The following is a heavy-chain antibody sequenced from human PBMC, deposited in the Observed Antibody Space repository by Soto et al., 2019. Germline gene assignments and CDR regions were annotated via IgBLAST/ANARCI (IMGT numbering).Heavy chain of an antibody. V-gene: IGHV3-48*01. D-gene: IGHD2-15*01. CDR2: ISSSSSTI. J-gene: IGHJ4*02. CDR1: GFTFSSYS. CDR3: ARPQYCSGGSCYLGY. Sequence: GGSLRLSCAASGFTFSSYSMNWVRQAPGKGLEWVSYISSSSSTIYYADSVKGRFTISRDNAKNSLYLQMNSLRAEDTAVYYCARPQYCSGGSCYLGYWGQGTLVTVS.